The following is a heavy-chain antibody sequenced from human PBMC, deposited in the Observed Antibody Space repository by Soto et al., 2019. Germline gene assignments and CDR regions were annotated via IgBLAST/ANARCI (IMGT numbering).Heavy chain of an antibody. J-gene: IGHJ4*02. CDR3: ARSTKYSSSLSNLDY. D-gene: IGHD6-13*01. V-gene: IGHV1-2*02. CDR2: INPNSGGT. Sequence: ASVKVSCKASGYTFTGYYMHWVRQAPGQGLEWMGWINPNSGGTNYAQKFQGRVTMTRDTSISTAYMELSRLRPDDTAVYYCARSTKYSSSLSNLDYWGQGTLVTVSS. CDR1: GYTFTGYY.